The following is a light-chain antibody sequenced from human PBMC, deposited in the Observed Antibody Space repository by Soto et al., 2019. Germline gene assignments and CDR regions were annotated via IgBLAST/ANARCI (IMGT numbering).Light chain of an antibody. V-gene: IGKV1-33*01. CDR2: GAS. CDR1: QDISSY. Sequence: DIQMTQSPSSLSASVGDRVAITCQASQDISSYLNWYQQKPGKAPKLLIYGASNLETGVPPRFSGSGSGTDFTFTISRLQPEDIATYYCQQYDNLPRLTFGGGTKVDIK. J-gene: IGKJ4*01. CDR3: QQYDNLPRLT.